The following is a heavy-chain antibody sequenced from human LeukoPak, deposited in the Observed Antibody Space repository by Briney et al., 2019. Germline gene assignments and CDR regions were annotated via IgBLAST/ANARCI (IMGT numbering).Heavy chain of an antibody. J-gene: IGHJ3*02. V-gene: IGHV4-38-2*02. CDR1: GDFISSSVF. CDR2: LYSTGTT. D-gene: IGHD4-17*01. Sequence: PSETLSLTCTVSGDFISSSVFWVCLRQTPGSGLQWIGSLYSTGTTYSDPSLAGRVTMSIDSSKNQLSLKLRSVTAADTAVYYCATQWSVTNTRRFAIWGQGSRVTVSS. CDR3: ATQWSVTNTRRFAI.